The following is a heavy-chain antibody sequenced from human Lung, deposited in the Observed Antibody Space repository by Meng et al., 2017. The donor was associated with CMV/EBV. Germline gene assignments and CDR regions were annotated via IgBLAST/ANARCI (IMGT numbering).Heavy chain of an antibody. CDR1: GYTFTNNY. CDR3: ARGGWTCMCGACFDY. V-gene: IGHV1-2*02. J-gene: IGHJ4*02. CDR2: IRPNSGAT. Sequence: SVXVSXXASGYTFTNNYIHWVRQAPGQGLQWMGRIRPNSGATTYAQTFQGRVTMTSDSSASTAYMELSRLTFDDTAIYFCARGGWTCMCGACFDYWGQGTLVTVSS. D-gene: IGHD2-8*01.